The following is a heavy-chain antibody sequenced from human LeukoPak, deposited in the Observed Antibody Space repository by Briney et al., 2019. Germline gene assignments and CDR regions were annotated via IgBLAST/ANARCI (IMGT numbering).Heavy chain of an antibody. CDR3: AKPTRYCSGGSCYFPDAFDI. CDR2: ISGSGGST. D-gene: IGHD2-15*01. J-gene: IGHJ3*02. Sequence: GGSLRLSCAASGFTFSSYAMSWVRQAPGKGLEWVSAISGSGGSTYYADSVKGRFTISRDNSKNTLYLQMNSLRAEDTAVYYCAKPTRYCSGGSCYFPDAFDIWGQGTMVTVSS. CDR1: GFTFSSYA. V-gene: IGHV3-23*01.